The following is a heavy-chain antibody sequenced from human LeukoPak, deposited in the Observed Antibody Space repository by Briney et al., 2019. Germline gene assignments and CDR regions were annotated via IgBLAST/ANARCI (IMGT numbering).Heavy chain of an antibody. D-gene: IGHD5-18*01. CDR2: IYPGDSDT. CDR1: GYSFTSYW. CDR3: ARQPSPRGYSYGYSNWFDP. Sequence: GESLQISCKGSGYSFTSYWIGWVRQMPGKGLEWMVIIYPGDSDTRYSPSFQGQVTISADKSISTAYLQWSSLKASDTAMYYCARQPSPRGYSYGYSNWFDPWGQGTLVTVSS. J-gene: IGHJ5*02. V-gene: IGHV5-51*01.